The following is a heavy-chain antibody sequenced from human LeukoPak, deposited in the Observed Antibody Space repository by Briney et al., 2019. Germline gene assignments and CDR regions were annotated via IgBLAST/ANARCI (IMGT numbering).Heavy chain of an antibody. J-gene: IGHJ6*02. CDR3: AKSVVVVAWGMDV. V-gene: IGHV1-69*04. CDR1: GGTFSSYA. D-gene: IGHD2-15*01. Sequence: SVKVSCKASGGTFSSYAISWVRQAPGQGLEWMGRIIPIFGIANYAQKFQDRVTITADKSTSTAYMELSSLRSEDTAVYYCAKSVVVVAWGMDVWGQGTTVTVSS. CDR2: IIPIFGIA.